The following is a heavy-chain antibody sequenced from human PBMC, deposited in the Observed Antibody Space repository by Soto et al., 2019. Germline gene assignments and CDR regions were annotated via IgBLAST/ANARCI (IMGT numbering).Heavy chain of an antibody. Sequence: ASVKVSCKASGYSFTNYAMHWVRQAPGQGLEWMGWINAGNGNTKYSQKFQGRVTITRDTSASTLYMELSSLRSEDTAVYYCARDYWGDYYNGMDVWGQGTTVTVPS. CDR1: GYSFTNYA. CDR2: INAGNGNT. CDR3: ARDYWGDYYNGMDV. J-gene: IGHJ6*02. D-gene: IGHD3-16*01. V-gene: IGHV1-3*01.